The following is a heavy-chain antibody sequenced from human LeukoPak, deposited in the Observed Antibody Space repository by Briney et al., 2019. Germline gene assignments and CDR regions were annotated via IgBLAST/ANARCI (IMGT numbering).Heavy chain of an antibody. D-gene: IGHD4-17*01. V-gene: IGHV3-11*01. CDR1: GFTFSDYY. CDR2: ISSSGSTI. CDR3: ATHQLNDYGDYVYGYYFDY. Sequence: PGGSLRLSCAASGFTFSDYYMSWIRQAPGKGLEWVSYISSSGSTIYYADSVKGRFTISRDNAKNSLYLQMNSLRAEDTAVYYCATHQLNDYGDYVYGYYFDYWGQGTLVTVSS. J-gene: IGHJ4*02.